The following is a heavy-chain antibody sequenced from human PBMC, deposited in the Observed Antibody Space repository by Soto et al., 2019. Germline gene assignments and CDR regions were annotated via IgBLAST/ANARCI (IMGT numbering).Heavy chain of an antibody. CDR3: ERDWASTLVRGVPGY. CDR2: IKQDESEK. D-gene: IGHD3-10*01. J-gene: IGHJ4*02. V-gene: IGHV3-7*01. CDR1: GFTFSTYW. Sequence: GGSLRLSCAASGFTFSTYWMNWVRQAPGKGLEWVANIKQDESEKYYVDSVKGRFTISRDNAKNSLYLQMNSLRAEDTAVYYCERDWASTLVRGVPGYWGQGTLVTVSS.